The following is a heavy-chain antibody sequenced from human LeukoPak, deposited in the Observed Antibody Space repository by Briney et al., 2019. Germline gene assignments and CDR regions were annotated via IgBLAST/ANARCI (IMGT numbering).Heavy chain of an antibody. CDR1: GYSISRGYS. Sequence: SETLSLTCTVSGYSISRGYSWAWIRQSPGKGLEWIGSVYHGGSTDYTPSLKSRVTVSADTSKNQFSLKLTSVTASDTAVYYCARDPGLNWFDPWGQGTLVTVSS. D-gene: IGHD3-10*01. J-gene: IGHJ5*02. CDR3: ARDPGLNWFDP. V-gene: IGHV4-38-2*02. CDR2: VYHGGST.